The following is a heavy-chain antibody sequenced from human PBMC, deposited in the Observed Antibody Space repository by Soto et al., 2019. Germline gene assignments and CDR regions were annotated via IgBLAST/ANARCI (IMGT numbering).Heavy chain of an antibody. Sequence: QITLKESGPTLVKPTQTLTLTCTFSGFSLSTSGVGVGWIRQPPGKALEWLALIYWDDVKRYSPSLKSRLTITKDTSKNQVVLTMTNMDPVDTATYHCAHSQQTYYYDSSGYYRFDYWGQGTLVTVSS. V-gene: IGHV2-5*02. D-gene: IGHD3-22*01. CDR1: GFSLSTSGVG. CDR2: IYWDDVK. J-gene: IGHJ4*02. CDR3: AHSQQTYYYDSSGYYRFDY.